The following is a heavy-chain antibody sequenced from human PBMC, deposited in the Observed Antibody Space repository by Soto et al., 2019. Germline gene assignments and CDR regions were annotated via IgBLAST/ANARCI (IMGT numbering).Heavy chain of an antibody. Sequence: EVQLVESGGGLVQPGGSLRLSCAASGFTFSNFAMHWLRQAPGKGLECVSVISANGDTTYYATSVKDRFTISRDDSKNTLYLQMGSRRADDMAVYYCARAWRADVWGQGTTVVVSS. V-gene: IGHV3-64*01. CDR1: GFTFSNFA. CDR3: ARAWRADV. J-gene: IGHJ6*02. CDR2: ISANGDTT.